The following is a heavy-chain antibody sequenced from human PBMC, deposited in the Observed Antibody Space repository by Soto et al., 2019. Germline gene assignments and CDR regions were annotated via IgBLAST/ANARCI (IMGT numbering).Heavy chain of an antibody. CDR3: ATRDCSSTSCYGSVNY. J-gene: IGHJ4*02. D-gene: IGHD2-2*01. CDR1: GFSLSSYA. CDR2: LSSTGGTT. V-gene: IGHV3-23*01. Sequence: PGGSLRLSCAASGFSLSSYAMSWVRQAPGKGLEWVSALSSTGGTTYYADSVKGRFTISRDNSKNTLYLQMNSLRAEDTALYYCATRDCSSTSCYGSVNYWGPGTLVTVSS.